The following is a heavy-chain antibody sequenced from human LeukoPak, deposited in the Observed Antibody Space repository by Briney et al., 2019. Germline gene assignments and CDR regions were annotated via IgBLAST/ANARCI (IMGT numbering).Heavy chain of an antibody. CDR3: AASGNSWWEGFFHD. Sequence: SETLSLTCTVSRASMSSFFWSWIRQPPGKGLEWIGHIHYSGTTKYNPSLTSRITLPMDTSKSQVSLRLTSVTAADTAMYYCAASGNSWWEGFFHDWGQGTLVSVSS. CDR1: RASMSSFF. D-gene: IGHD2-8*02. V-gene: IGHV4-59*03. J-gene: IGHJ1*01. CDR2: IHYSGTT.